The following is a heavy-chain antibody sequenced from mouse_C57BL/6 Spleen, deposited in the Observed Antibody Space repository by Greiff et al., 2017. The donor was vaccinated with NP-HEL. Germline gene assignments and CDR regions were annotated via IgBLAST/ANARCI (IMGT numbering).Heavy chain of an antibody. J-gene: IGHJ1*03. CDR3: ARLGDWGGYFDV. CDR2: IDPSDSET. CDR1: GYTFTSYW. V-gene: IGHV1-52*01. Sequence: VQLQQPGAELVRPGSSVKLSCKASGYTFTSYWMHWVKQRPIQGLEWIGNIDPSDSETHYNQKFKDKATLTVDKSSSTAYMQLSSLTSEDSAVYYWARLGDWGGYFDVWGTGTTVTVSS. D-gene: IGHD4-1*01.